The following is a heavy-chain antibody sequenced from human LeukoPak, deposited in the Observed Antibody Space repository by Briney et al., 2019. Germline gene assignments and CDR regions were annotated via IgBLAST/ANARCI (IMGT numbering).Heavy chain of an antibody. Sequence: ASVKVSCKASGYTFTSYDINWVRQATGQGLEWRGWMNPNSGNTGYAQEFQGRVTMTRNTSISTAYMELSSLRSEDTAVYYCARALRFLVGDYYYMDVRGKGTTVTVSS. D-gene: IGHD3-3*01. CDR3: ARALRFLVGDYYYMDV. CDR2: MNPNSGNT. V-gene: IGHV1-8*01. J-gene: IGHJ6*03. CDR1: GYTFTSYD.